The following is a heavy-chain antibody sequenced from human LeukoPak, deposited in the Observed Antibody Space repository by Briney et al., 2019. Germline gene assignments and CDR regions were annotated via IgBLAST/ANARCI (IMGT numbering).Heavy chain of an antibody. V-gene: IGHV1-18*01. CDR3: ARDRAFGCMVRGVGLRGFET. J-gene: IGHJ5*02. Sequence: LSCAASGFTSTNVVITSVRQAPGQGLEWGRWIDVYNGYINCEQKLQGRVTMTPDTSRSTAYMELRSLRSADTAVYYCARDRAFGCMVRGVGLRGFETWGQGTVVTVSS. CDR1: GFTSTNVV. CDR2: IDVYNGYI. D-gene: IGHD2-8*01.